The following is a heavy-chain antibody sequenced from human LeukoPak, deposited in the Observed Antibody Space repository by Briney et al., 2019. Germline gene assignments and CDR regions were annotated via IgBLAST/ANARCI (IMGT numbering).Heavy chain of an antibody. CDR2: ISAYNGNT. CDR3: ASGDYYDSSGYYYPALRYAFDI. CDR1: GYTFTSYG. J-gene: IGHJ3*02. Sequence: ASVKVSCKASGYTFTSYGISWVRQAPGQGLEWMGWISAYNGNTNYAQKLQGRVTMTTDTSTSTAYMELRSLRSDDTAVYYCASGDYYDSSGYYYPALRYAFDIWGQGTMVTVSS. V-gene: IGHV1-18*01. D-gene: IGHD3-22*01.